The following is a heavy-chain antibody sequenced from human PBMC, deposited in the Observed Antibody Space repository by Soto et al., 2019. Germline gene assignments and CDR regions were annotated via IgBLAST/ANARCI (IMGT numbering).Heavy chain of an antibody. V-gene: IGHV3-66*01. Sequence: GGSLRLSCAASGFTVSSNYMSWVRQAPGKGLEWVSVIYSGGSTYYAESVKGRFTISRDNSKNTLYLQMNSLRAEDTAVYYCARSPRFGGSYYYYYGMDVWGQGTTVTVSS. D-gene: IGHD1-26*01. CDR1: GFTVSSNY. CDR3: ARSPRFGGSYYYYYGMDV. J-gene: IGHJ6*02. CDR2: IYSGGST.